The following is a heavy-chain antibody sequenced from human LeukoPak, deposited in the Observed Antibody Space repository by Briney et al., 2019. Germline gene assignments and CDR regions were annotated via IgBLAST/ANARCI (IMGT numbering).Heavy chain of an antibody. Sequence: GGSLRLSCAASGFTFSSYAMHWVRQAPGKGLEWVAVISYDGSNKYYADSVKGRFTISRDHSKNTLYLQMNSLRAEDTAVYYCAKEVGVTLAGRAVFDCWGQGTLVTVSS. CDR3: AKEVGVTLAGRAVFDC. D-gene: IGHD6-19*01. CDR2: ISYDGSNK. J-gene: IGHJ4*02. V-gene: IGHV3-30-3*02. CDR1: GFTFSSYA.